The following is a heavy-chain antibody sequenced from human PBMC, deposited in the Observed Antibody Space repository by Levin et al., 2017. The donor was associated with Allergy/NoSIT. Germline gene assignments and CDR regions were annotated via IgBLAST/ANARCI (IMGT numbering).Heavy chain of an antibody. CDR1: GGSISSYY. Sequence: PGGSLRLSCTVSGGSISSYYWSWIRQPPGKGLEWIGYIYYSGSTNYNPSLKSRVTISVDTSKNQFSLKLSSVTAADTAVYYCASTPKYQLLAYYFDYWGQGTLVTVSS. CDR2: IYYSGST. V-gene: IGHV4-59*01. D-gene: IGHD2-2*01. CDR3: ASTPKYQLLAYYFDY. J-gene: IGHJ4*02.